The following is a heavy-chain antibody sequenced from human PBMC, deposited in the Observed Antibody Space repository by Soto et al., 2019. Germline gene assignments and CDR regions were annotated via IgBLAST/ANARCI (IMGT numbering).Heavy chain of an antibody. CDR1: GFTFSSQS. CDR3: ARGGTAVTTALDY. Sequence: ESGGGLVKPGGSLRLSCAASGFTFSSQSMNWVRQAPGKGLEWVSSISGSSTYICYADSVKGRFTISRDNAKNSLYLQMNSLRAEDTGVYYCARGGTAVTTALDYWGQGTLVTVSS. V-gene: IGHV3-21*01. CDR2: ISGSSTYI. J-gene: IGHJ4*02. D-gene: IGHD4-17*01.